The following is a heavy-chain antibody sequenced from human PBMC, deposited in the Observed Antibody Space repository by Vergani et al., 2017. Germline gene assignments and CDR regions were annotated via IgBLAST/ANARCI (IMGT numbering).Heavy chain of an antibody. CDR1: GGSISTYY. CDR3: ARHVMAEYYFDY. D-gene: IGHD3-16*01. Sequence: QVQLQESGPGLVKPSETLSLTCTVPGGSISTYYWSWIRQPPGKGLEWSAYIYNSGSADYNPSLKSRVIISVDMSKNHLSLKMSFVTAADTAVYYCARHVMAEYYFDYWGQGTLVTVSS. CDR2: IYNSGSA. V-gene: IGHV4-59*08. J-gene: IGHJ4*02.